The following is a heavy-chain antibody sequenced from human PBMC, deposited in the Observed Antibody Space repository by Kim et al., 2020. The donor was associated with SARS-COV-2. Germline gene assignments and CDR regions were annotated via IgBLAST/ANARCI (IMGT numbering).Heavy chain of an antibody. J-gene: IGHJ4*02. V-gene: IGHV1-69*13. Sequence: ASVKVSCKASGGTFSSYAISWVRQAPGQGLEWMGGIIPIFGTANYAQKFQGRVTITADESTSAAYMELSSLRSEDTAVYYCARGIYGSGSYETWGFDYWGQGTLVTVSS. CDR1: GGTFSSYA. D-gene: IGHD3-10*01. CDR3: ARGIYGSGSYETWGFDY. CDR2: IIPIFGTA.